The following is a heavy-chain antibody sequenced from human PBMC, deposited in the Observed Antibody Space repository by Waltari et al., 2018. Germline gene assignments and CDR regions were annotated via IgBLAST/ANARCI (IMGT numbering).Heavy chain of an antibody. V-gene: IGHV3-48*03. CDR3: ARRFDS. CDR2: ISSSGSTI. CDR1: VFTLSSYG. Sequence: EVQLVESGGGLVQPGGSLRLSCSASVFTLSSYGMNWGRQAPGKGLEWVSYISSSGSTINYTDSVKGRFTISRDNAKNSLYLQMNSLRAEDTAVYHCARRFDSWGQGTLVTVSS. J-gene: IGHJ4*02.